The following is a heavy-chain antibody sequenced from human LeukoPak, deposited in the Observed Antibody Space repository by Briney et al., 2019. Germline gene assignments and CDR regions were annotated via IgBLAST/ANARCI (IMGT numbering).Heavy chain of an antibody. V-gene: IGHV5-51*01. CDR2: IYPGDSDT. CDR3: ARRGSGWYWDY. Sequence: GGSLQISCKGSGCIFTSYWIGWVRQMPGKGLEWMGIIYPGDSDTRYSPSFQGQVTISADKSISTAYLQWSSLKASDTAMYYCARRGSGWYWDYWGQGTLVTVSS. J-gene: IGHJ4*02. CDR1: GCIFTSYW. D-gene: IGHD6-19*01.